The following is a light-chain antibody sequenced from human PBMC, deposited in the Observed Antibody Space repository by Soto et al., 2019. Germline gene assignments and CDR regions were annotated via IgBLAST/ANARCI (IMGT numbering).Light chain of an antibody. CDR2: GAS. CDR1: QSVGSD. Sequence: EIVMTQSPATLSVSPWERANLSCSASQSVGSDLAWYQQQPGQAPRLLIYGASTRATGIPARFSGSGSGTEFTLTIRSLQSEDFAVYYCQQYNNWPPINCGQGTRREIK. V-gene: IGKV3-15*01. CDR3: QQYNNWPPIN. J-gene: IGKJ5*01.